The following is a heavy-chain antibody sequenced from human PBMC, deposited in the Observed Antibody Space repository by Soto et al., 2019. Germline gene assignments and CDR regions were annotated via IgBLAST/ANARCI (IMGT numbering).Heavy chain of an antibody. CDR1: GYTFTGYY. CDR2: INPNSGGT. D-gene: IGHD6-13*01. Sequence: ASVKVSCKASGYTFTGYYMHWVRQAPGQGLEWMGWINPNSGGTNYAQKFQGRVTMTRDTSISTAYMELSRLGSDDTAVYYCARDRQVAAAGHYYYYYGMDVWGQGTTVTVSS. J-gene: IGHJ6*02. V-gene: IGHV1-2*02. CDR3: ARDRQVAAAGHYYYYYGMDV.